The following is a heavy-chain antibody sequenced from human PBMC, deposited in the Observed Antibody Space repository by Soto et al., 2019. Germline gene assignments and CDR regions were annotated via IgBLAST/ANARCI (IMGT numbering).Heavy chain of an antibody. V-gene: IGHV4-4*07. CDR1: DGSISNYY. J-gene: IGHJ5*02. Sequence: SETLSLTXTVSDGSISNYYWNWIRQPAGKGLEWIGRIYTSGSTNYSPSLKSRVTMSVDTSKNQFSLKVNSVTAADTAVYYCAKDKADDSSGYYSPAGWFDPWGQGTLVTVSS. CDR3: AKDKADDSSGYYSPAGWFDP. CDR2: IYTSGST. D-gene: IGHD3-22*01.